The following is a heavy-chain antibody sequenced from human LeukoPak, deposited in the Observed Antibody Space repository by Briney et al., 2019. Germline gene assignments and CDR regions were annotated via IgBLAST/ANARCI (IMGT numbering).Heavy chain of an antibody. Sequence: PGGSPRLSCAASGFTFGNSWVHWVRQAPGKGLVWVSLINADGSTATYADSVKGRFTISRDNARNTLSLQMNSLRAEDTAVYYCARDGCTSTTCSTLGGFSSWGQGTLVTVSS. J-gene: IGHJ5*02. CDR1: GFTFGNSW. CDR2: INADGSTA. CDR3: ARDGCTSTTCSTLGGFSS. V-gene: IGHV3-74*01. D-gene: IGHD2-2*01.